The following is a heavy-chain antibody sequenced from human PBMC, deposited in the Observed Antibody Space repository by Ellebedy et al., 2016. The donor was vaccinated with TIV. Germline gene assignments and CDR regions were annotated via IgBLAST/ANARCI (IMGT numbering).Heavy chain of an antibody. D-gene: IGHD3-10*01. CDR3: ARETTQLLWFGSGFDY. CDR1: GYTFISYG. V-gene: IGHV1-18*01. CDR2: ISAHNGNT. Sequence: ASVKVSXKASGYTFISYGISWVRQAPGQGLEWMGWISAHNGNTNYAQKLQGRVTMTTDTSTSTAYMELRSLRSDDTAVYYCARETTQLLWFGSGFDYWGQGTLVTVSS. J-gene: IGHJ4*02.